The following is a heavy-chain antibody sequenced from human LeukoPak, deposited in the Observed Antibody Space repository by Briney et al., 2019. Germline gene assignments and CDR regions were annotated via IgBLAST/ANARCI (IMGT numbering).Heavy chain of an antibody. CDR1: GYTFTGYY. J-gene: IGHJ4*02. V-gene: IGHV1-2*04. D-gene: IGHD4-17*01. Sequence: GASVKVSCKASGYTFTGYYMHWVRQAPGQGLEWMGWINPNSGGTNYAQKFQGWVTMTRDTSISTAYLQWSSLEASDTAMYYCASARHGDYVWDYWGQGTLVTVSS. CDR3: ASARHGDYVWDY. CDR2: INPNSGGT.